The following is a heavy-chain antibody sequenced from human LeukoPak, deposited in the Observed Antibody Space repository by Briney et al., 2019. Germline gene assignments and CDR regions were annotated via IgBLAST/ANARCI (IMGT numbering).Heavy chain of an antibody. J-gene: IGHJ4*02. Sequence: SETLSLTCTVSGGSISSYYWSWIRQPPGKGLEWIGYIYYSGTTNYNPSLKSRVTISIDTSKNQFSLKLNSVTAADTAVYFCARGKPLEPLYYWGQGTLVTVSS. V-gene: IGHV4-59*01. CDR1: GGSISSYY. CDR3: ARGKPLEPLYY. D-gene: IGHD1-1*01. CDR2: IYYSGTT.